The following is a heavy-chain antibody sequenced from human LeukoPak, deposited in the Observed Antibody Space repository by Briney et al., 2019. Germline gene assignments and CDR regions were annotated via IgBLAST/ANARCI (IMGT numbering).Heavy chain of an antibody. CDR3: ARPGHGPTDY. CDR1: GFTVSSNY. J-gene: IGHJ4*02. CDR2: IYSGGTT. V-gene: IGHV3-53*01. Sequence: GGSLRLSCTASGFTVSSNYMSWVRQAPGKGLEWVSVIYSGGTTYYADSVKGRFTISRDNSKNTLYLQMNSLRVEDTAVYYCARPGHGPTDYWGQGTLVTVSS.